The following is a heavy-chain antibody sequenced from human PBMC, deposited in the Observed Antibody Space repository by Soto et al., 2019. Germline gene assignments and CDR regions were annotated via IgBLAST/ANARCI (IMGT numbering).Heavy chain of an antibody. J-gene: IGHJ2*01. V-gene: IGHV4-31*02. CDR2: IYYSGST. D-gene: IGHD3-10*02. CDR3: AEDGIRDVRSVSAFLLNRSSDL. Sequence: PGKGLEWIGDIYYSGSTYYNPSLKSRVTISVDTSKNQFSLKLSSVTAADMAFFFQAEDGIRDVRSVSAFLLNRSSDL.